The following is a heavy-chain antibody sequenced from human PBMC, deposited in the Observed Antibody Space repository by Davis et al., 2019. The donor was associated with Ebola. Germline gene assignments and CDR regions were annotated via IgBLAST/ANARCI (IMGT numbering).Heavy chain of an antibody. CDR1: GYTFTSYG. V-gene: IGHV1-18*01. J-gene: IGHJ5*02. CDR3: ARDMGMVQEANWFDP. Sequence: ASVKVSCKASGYTFTSYGISWVRQAPGQGLEWMGWISAYNGNTNYAQKLQGRVTMTTDTSTSTAYMELRSLRSDDTAVYYCARDMGMVQEANWFDPWGQGTLVAVSS. D-gene: IGHD3-10*01. CDR2: ISAYNGNT.